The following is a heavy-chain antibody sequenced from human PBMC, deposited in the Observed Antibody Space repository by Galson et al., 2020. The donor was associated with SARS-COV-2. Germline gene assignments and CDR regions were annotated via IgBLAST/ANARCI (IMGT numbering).Heavy chain of an antibody. Sequence: SQASETLSLTCGVSGGSFSDYSWSWIRQSPGKGLEWIGEINQSGSTNYNSSLKSRVIILVDTSKNQFSLRLYSVTAADTAIYYCARGVLRHFDWLKPQYYFDYWGQGTLVTLSS. V-gene: IGHV4-34*01. J-gene: IGHJ4*02. CDR3: ARGVLRHFDWLKPQYYFDY. CDR2: INQSGST. CDR1: GGSFSDYS. D-gene: IGHD3-9*01.